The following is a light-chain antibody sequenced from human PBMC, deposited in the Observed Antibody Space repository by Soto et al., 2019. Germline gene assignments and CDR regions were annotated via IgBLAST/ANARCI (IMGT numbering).Light chain of an antibody. CDR3: QRYNDCPLT. CDR1: QSISSN. V-gene: IGKV3-15*01. CDR2: GAS. Sequence: EIVMTQSPATLSVSPGERATLSCRASQSISSNLAWYQQKLGQAPRLLIYGASTRATGIPARFSGSGSGTEFPLPVSSLQSEDFAVYYGQRYNDCPLTFGQGTKVEIK. J-gene: IGKJ1*01.